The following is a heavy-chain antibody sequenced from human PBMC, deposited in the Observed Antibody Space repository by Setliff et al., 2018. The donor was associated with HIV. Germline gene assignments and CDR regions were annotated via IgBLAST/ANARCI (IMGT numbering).Heavy chain of an antibody. J-gene: IGHJ4*02. CDR1: GGSIRSFF. V-gene: IGHV4-4*08. CDR3: ARGESYCGTDCYWSSFDY. D-gene: IGHD2-21*02. CDR2: IYTSGST. Sequence: SETLSLTCTVSGGSIRSFFWSWIRQPPGKGLEWIGHIYTSGSTNYNPSLKSRVTMSVDTSKNQLSLNLSSVTAADTAVYYCARGESYCGTDCYWSSFDYWGQGILVTVSS.